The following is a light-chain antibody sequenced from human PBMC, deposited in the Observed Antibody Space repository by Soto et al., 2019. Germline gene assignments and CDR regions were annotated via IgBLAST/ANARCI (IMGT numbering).Light chain of an antibody. CDR3: CSFAGSKNFV. Sequence: QSALTQPPSASGSPGQSVTISCTGSNSDIGAYNHVSWYQQHPGKAPKLIIYEVGERTSGVPDRFSGSKSGITASLTVSGLQAEYEADYYCCSFAGSKNFVFGTGTKVTVL. CDR1: NSDIGAYNH. V-gene: IGLV2-8*01. J-gene: IGLJ1*01. CDR2: EVG.